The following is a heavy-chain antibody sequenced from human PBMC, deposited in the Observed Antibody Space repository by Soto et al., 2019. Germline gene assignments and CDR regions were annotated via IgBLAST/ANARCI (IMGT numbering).Heavy chain of an antibody. CDR1: GGSISSYY. CDR3: ARDSLRIAAAGAYYYYYMDV. J-gene: IGHJ6*03. CDR2: IYYSGST. Sequence: TLSLTCTVSGGSISSYYWSWIRQPPGKGLEWIGYIYYSGSTNYNPSLKSRVTISVDTSKNQFSLKLSSVTAADTAVYYCARDSLRIAAAGAYYYYYMDVWGKGTTVTVSS. D-gene: IGHD6-13*01. V-gene: IGHV4-59*01.